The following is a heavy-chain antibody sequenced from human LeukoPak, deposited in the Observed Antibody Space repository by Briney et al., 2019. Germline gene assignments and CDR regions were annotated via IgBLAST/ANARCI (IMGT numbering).Heavy chain of an antibody. V-gene: IGHV4-59*01. CDR1: GGSISSYY. CDR3: ASRCGGSCYSSAFDI. CDR2: IYYSGST. J-gene: IGHJ3*02. D-gene: IGHD2-15*01. Sequence: PSETLSLTCTVSGGSISSYYWRWIRQPPGKGLEWIGYIYYSGSTNYNPSLKSRVTISVDTSKNQSSLKLSSVTAADTAVYYCASRCGGSCYSSAFDIWGQGTMVTVSS.